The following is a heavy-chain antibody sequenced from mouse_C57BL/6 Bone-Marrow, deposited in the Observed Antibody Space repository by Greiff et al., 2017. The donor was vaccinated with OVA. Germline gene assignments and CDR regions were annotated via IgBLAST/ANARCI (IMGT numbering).Heavy chain of an antibody. V-gene: IGHV5-17*01. J-gene: IGHJ4*01. CDR3: GRCGDYLYYYAMDY. CDR2: ISSGSSTI. CDR1: GFTFSDYG. D-gene: IGHD2-13*01. Sequence: EVLLVESGGGLVKPGGSLKLSCAASGFTFSDYGMHWVRQAPEQGLEWVAYISSGSSTIYYADTVKGRFTISRDNAKNTLFLQLTSRRSEDTAMDYCGRCGDYLYYYAMDYWGQGTSVTVSS.